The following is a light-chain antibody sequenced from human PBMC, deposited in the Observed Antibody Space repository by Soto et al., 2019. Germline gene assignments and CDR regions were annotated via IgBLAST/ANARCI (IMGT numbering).Light chain of an antibody. Sequence: DIQLTQSPSSLSASVGDRITISCRASQSIDIYLTWYQQRPGKAPKLLIYSASTLQSGVPSRFSGNGSGTDFTLTIRGLQPEDFATYYGQQSTSPFLTFGGGTKVEIK. CDR3: QQSTSPFLT. V-gene: IGKV1-39*01. CDR1: QSIDIY. CDR2: SAS. J-gene: IGKJ4*01.